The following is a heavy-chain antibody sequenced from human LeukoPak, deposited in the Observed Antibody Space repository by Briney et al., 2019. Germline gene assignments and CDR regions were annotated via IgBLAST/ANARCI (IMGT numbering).Heavy chain of an antibody. J-gene: IGHJ4*02. D-gene: IGHD3-10*01. CDR2: FDPEAGET. V-gene: IGHV1-24*01. Sequence: ASVKASCKVSGYTLTELSMHWVRQAPGKGLEWMGGFDPEAGETIYAQKFQGRVTMTEDTSTDTAYMELSSLRSEDTAVYYCATGVAASGSYYPLDYWGQGTLVTVSS. CDR3: ATGVAASGSYYPLDY. CDR1: GYTLTELS.